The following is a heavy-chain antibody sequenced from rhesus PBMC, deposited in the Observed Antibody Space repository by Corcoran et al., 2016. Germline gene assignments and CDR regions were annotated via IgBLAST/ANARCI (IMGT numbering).Heavy chain of an antibody. J-gene: IGHJ4*01. D-gene: IGHD6-31*01. V-gene: IGHV4-165*01. CDR3: AREWYGSGWAFDY. CDR1: GGSLSGTN. Sequence: QVQLQESGPGLVKPSETLSLTCAVSGGSLSGTNWGWIRQPPGKGLGWIGYISGSSGRTHYHPSLKSLVTISTDTSKNQFSLKLSSVTAADTAVYYCAREWYGSGWAFDYWGQGVLVTVSS. CDR2: ISGSSGRT.